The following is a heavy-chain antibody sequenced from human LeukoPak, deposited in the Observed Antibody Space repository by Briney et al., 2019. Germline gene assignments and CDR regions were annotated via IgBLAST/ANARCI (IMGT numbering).Heavy chain of an antibody. D-gene: IGHD5-12*01. Sequence: GGSLRLSCAASGFTFSDYYMSWIRQAPGKGLEWVSYISSSGSTIYYADSVKGRFTISRDNAKNSLYLQMNSLRAEDTAVYYCASPGPGRESGYDMAGYYYYYMDVWGKGTTVTVSS. V-gene: IGHV3-11*04. CDR3: ASPGPGRESGYDMAGYYYYYMDV. CDR1: GFTFSDYY. CDR2: ISSSGSTI. J-gene: IGHJ6*03.